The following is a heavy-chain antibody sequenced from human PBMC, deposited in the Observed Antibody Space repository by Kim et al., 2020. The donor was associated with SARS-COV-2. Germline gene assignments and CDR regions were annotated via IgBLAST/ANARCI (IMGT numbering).Heavy chain of an antibody. CDR3: ARGRFYCSSTSCQPTNYYYYGMDF. J-gene: IGHJ6*02. V-gene: IGHV4-61*01. CDR2: IYYSGST. Sequence: SETLSLTCTVSGGSVSSGSYYWSWIRQPPGKGLEWIGYIYYSGSTNYNPSLKSRVTISVDTSKNQFSLKLSSVTAADTAVYYCARGRFYCSSTSCQPTNYYYYGMDFWGQGTTVTVSS. CDR1: GGSVSSGSYY. D-gene: IGHD2-2*01.